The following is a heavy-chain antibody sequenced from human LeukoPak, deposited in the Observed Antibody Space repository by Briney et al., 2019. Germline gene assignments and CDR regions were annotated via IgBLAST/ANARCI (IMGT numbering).Heavy chain of an antibody. CDR2: IYYSRST. CDR1: GGSLSSYY. J-gene: IGHJ5*02. V-gene: IGHV4-59*01. Sequence: SETLSLTCTVSGGSLSSYYWSWIRQPPGKGLEWIGYIYYSRSTNYNPSLKSRLTISVDTIKNQFFQELSSVTAADTAVYYCARDEYNWFDPWGQGTLVTVSS. CDR3: ARDEYNWFDP.